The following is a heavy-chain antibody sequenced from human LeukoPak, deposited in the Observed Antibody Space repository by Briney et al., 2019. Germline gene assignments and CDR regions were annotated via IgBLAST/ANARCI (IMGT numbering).Heavy chain of an antibody. Sequence: ASVKVSCRASGYTFTSYGISWVRQAPGQGLEWMGWISAYNGNTNYAQKLQGRVTMTTDTSASTAYMELRSLRSDDTAVYYCARVLGGGDIAVAGSRWFDPWGQGTLVTVSS. D-gene: IGHD6-19*01. CDR3: ARVLGGGDIAVAGSRWFDP. V-gene: IGHV1-18*01. J-gene: IGHJ5*02. CDR1: GYTFTSYG. CDR2: ISAYNGNT.